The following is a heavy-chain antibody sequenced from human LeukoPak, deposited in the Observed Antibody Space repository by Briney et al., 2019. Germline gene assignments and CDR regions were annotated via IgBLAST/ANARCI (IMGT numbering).Heavy chain of an antibody. J-gene: IGHJ4*02. Sequence: GGSLRLSCEASGFTDSSIFRGWVRQAPGKGLEWVSIIHISATTYYADSVKGRFTISRDNFKNTLYLQMNSLRAEDTAVYYCAGERGSDLGQGTLATVSS. CDR2: IHISATT. CDR1: GFTDSSIF. D-gene: IGHD2-15*01. V-gene: IGHV3-53*01. CDR3: AGERGSD.